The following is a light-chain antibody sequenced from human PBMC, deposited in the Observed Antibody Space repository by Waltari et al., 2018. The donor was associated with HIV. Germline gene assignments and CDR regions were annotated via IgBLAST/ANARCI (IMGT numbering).Light chain of an antibody. CDR1: QGISTS. Sequence: EIVMTQSPATLSCSPGERVALSCRASQGISTSLAWYQQKPGQAPRLLIYDASTRATDIPARFSGSGSGTEFTLTISSLQSEDFAIYYCQQYINWPPYTFGQGTKLEI. CDR3: QQYINWPPYT. V-gene: IGKV3-15*01. J-gene: IGKJ2*01. CDR2: DAS.